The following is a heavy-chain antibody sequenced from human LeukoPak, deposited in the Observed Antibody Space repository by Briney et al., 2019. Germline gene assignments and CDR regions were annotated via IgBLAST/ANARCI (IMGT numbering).Heavy chain of an antibody. CDR1: TYSISSGYY. J-gene: IGHJ4*02. CDR2: IYHSGST. V-gene: IGHV4-38-2*02. D-gene: IGHD6-19*01. CDR3: ARDQEQWLSIDY. Sequence: PSETLSLTCAVSTYSISSGYYWGWIRQPPGKGLEWIGSIYHSGSTYSNPSLKSRVTISVDTSKNQFSLKLSSVTAADTAVYYCARDQEQWLSIDYWGQGTLVTVSS.